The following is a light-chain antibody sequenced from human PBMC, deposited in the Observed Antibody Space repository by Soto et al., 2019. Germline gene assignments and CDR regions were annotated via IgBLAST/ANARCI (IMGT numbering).Light chain of an antibody. J-gene: IGLJ2*01. CDR2: DNN. CDR3: QSYDNSLSASVV. Sequence: QSVLTQPPSVSGAPGQRVTISCTGSSSNIGAGYDVHWYQQLPGTAPRLLIYDNNNRPSGIPDRFSGSKSGTSASLAVTGLQAEDEAYYYCQSYDNSLSASVVFGGGTKVTVL. CDR1: SSNIGAGYD. V-gene: IGLV1-40*01.